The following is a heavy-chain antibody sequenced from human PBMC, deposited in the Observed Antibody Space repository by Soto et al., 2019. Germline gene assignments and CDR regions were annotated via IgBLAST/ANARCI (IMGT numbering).Heavy chain of an antibody. Sequence: PSQTLSLTCVISGDSVSSNSAAWNWIRQSPSRGLEWLGRTYYRSKWYDDYAVSVRSRITINPDTSKNQFSLQLNSVTPEDTAVYYCARVDLRMSSLFWFDPWGQGTLVTVSS. D-gene: IGHD2-15*01. CDR2: TYYRSKWYD. J-gene: IGHJ5*02. V-gene: IGHV6-1*01. CDR1: GDSVSSNSAA. CDR3: ARVDLRMSSLFWFDP.